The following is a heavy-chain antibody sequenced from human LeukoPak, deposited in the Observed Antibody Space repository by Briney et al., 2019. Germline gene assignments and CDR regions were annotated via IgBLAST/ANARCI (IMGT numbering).Heavy chain of an antibody. CDR1: GFTFTLYW. V-gene: IGHV3-7*01. Sequence: PGGSLRLSCTTSGFTFTLYWMAWIRQSPGKGLEWVTNINKDESQQYYLESVEGRFTVSRDNARNSVYLHMNSLRVEDTAVYYCSNGIYSPSYWGRGTLVTVSS. CDR2: INKDESQQ. J-gene: IGHJ4*02. CDR3: SNGIYSPSY. D-gene: IGHD6-13*01.